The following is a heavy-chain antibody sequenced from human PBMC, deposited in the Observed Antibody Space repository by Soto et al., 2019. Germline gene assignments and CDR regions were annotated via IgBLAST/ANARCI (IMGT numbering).Heavy chain of an antibody. V-gene: IGHV3-48*03. J-gene: IGHJ4*02. CDR2: ISSSGSTI. D-gene: IGHD3-3*01. Sequence: SGGSLRLSCAASGFTFSSYEMNWVRQAPGKGLEWVSYISSSGSTIYYADSVKGRFTISRDNAKNSLYLQMNSLRAEDTAVYYCARDLGRPNQFTYYDFWSGVNMAHFDYWGQGTLVTVSS. CDR1: GFTFSSYE. CDR3: ARDLGRPNQFTYYDFWSGVNMAHFDY.